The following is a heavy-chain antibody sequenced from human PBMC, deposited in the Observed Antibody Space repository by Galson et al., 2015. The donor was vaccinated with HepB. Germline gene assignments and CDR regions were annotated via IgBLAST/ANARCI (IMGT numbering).Heavy chain of an antibody. V-gene: IGHV3-33*08. CDR1: GFTFSSYG. D-gene: IGHD1-26*01. CDR3: ARGIVGASLDY. CDR2: IWYDGSNK. Sequence: LRLSCAASGFTFSSYGMHWVRQAPGKGLEWVAVIWYDGSNKYYADSVKGRFTISRDNSKNTLYLQMNSLRAEDTAVYYCARGIVGASLDYWGQGTLVTVSS. J-gene: IGHJ4*02.